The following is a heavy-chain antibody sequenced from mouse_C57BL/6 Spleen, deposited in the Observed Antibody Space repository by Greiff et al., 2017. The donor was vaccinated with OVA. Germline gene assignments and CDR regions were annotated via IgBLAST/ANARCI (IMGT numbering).Heavy chain of an antibody. CDR3: ARAGAIYAMDY. Sequence: LQQPGAELVKPGASVKLSCKASGYTFTSYWMQWVKQRPGQGLEWIGEIDPSDSYTNYNQKFKGKSTLTVDTSSSTAYMQLSSLTSEDSAVYYCARAGAIYAMDYWGQGTSVTVSS. J-gene: IGHJ4*01. V-gene: IGHV1-50*01. CDR2: IDPSDSYT. CDR1: GYTFTSYW.